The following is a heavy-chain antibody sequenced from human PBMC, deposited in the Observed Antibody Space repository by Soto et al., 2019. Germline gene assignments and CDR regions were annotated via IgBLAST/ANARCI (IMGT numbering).Heavy chain of an antibody. V-gene: IGHV3-23*01. CDR3: AKGHSDSFGNYDYFGMDV. D-gene: IGHD4-4*01. J-gene: IGHJ6*02. Sequence: GGSLRLSCAASGFTFDNYGMSWVRQAPGKGLEWIGAITGAGGSTYNADSVKGRFTISRDNSKKTVYLQVDSLRVEDTAVYYCAKGHSDSFGNYDYFGMDVWGQGTTVTVS. CDR1: GFTFDNYG. CDR2: ITGAGGST.